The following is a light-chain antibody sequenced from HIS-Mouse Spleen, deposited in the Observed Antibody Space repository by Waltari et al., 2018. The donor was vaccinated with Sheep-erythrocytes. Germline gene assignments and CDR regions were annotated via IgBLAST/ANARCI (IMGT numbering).Light chain of an antibody. CDR1: QGVSSH. CDR3: QQRSNWLT. V-gene: IGKV3-11*01. CDR2: DAS. Sequence: EIVLTQSPATLSLSPGERPTLSCRARQGVSSHLAWYQPKPGQAPRLLIYDASNRATGIPARFSGSGSGTDFTLTISSLEPEDFAVYYCQQRSNWLTFGGGTKVEIK. J-gene: IGKJ4*01.